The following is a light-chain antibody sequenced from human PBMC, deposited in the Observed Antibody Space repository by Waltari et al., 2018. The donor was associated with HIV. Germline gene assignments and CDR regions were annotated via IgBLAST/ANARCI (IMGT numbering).Light chain of an antibody. J-gene: IGLJ2*01. CDR3: GAWDDSLHGPL. Sequence: QSLLLPQPPSSGTPGQTVTISCSRSHPNIRKHTQEWSQQLPEPASNLLIYNKLAGTSPKLLSYSINLRPSGVLDRFSGSKSGTSGALASSGLQSEDEADYYCGAWDDSLHGPLFGGGTKLTVL. V-gene: IGLV1-44*01. CDR2: SIN. CDR1: HPNIRKHT.